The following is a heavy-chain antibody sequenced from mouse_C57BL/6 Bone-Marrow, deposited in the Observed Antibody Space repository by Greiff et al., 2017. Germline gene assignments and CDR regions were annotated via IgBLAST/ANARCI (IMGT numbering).Heavy chain of an antibody. D-gene: IGHD4-1*01. CDR1: GYTFTSYW. V-gene: IGHV1-55*01. CDR3: SRSGPLGRSFDS. Sequence: QVQLQQPGAELVKPGASVKMSCKASGYTFTSYWITWVKQRPGPGLEWIGDIYPTSGRTKYNEKFKSKAILTVDTSSNTADMQLSSLTSEDSAVFYWSRSGPLGRSFDSWGQGTTLTVSS. CDR2: IYPTSGRT. J-gene: IGHJ2*01.